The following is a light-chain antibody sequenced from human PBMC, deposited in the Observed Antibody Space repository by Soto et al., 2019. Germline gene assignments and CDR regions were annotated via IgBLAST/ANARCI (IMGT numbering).Light chain of an antibody. J-gene: IGKJ5*01. V-gene: IGKV1-5*01. CDR3: QQLHGYPIT. CDR2: AAS. Sequence: DIQMTQSPATLSASVGDRVTITCRASQSINIWLAWYQQKPGKAPKLLIYAASNFPSGVQSRFSGSGSGTHFTLTIRSLQPEDFATYYCQQLHGYPITVGQGTRLEIK. CDR1: QSINIW.